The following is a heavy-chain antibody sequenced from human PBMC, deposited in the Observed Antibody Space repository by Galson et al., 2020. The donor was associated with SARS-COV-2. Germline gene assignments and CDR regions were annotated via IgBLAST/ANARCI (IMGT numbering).Heavy chain of an antibody. CDR1: GYTFTSYG. Sequence: ASVKVSCKASGYTFTSYGISWVRQAPGQGLEWMGWISAYNGNTNYAQKLQGRVTMTTDTSTSTAYMALRSLRSDDTAVYYCAASIAATGPPDYWGQGTLVTVSS. CDR3: AASIAATGPPDY. D-gene: IGHD6-13*01. V-gene: IGHV1-18*01. CDR2: ISAYNGNT. J-gene: IGHJ4*02.